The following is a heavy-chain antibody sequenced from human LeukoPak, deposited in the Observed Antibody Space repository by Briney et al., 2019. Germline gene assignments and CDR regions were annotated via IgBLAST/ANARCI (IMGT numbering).Heavy chain of an antibody. CDR3: AKMEYYDFWSGYYTGQFDY. Sequence: GGSLRLSCAASGFTFSSYAMSWVRQAPGKGPEWVSAISGSGGSTYYADSVKGRFTISRDNSKNTLYLQMNSLRAEDTAVYYCAKMEYYDFWSGYYTGQFDYWGQGTLVTVSS. CDR2: ISGSGGST. CDR1: GFTFSSYA. J-gene: IGHJ4*02. V-gene: IGHV3-23*01. D-gene: IGHD3-3*01.